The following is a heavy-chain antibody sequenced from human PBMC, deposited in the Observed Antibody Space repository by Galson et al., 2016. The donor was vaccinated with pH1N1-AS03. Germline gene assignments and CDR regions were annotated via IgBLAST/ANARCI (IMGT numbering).Heavy chain of an antibody. J-gene: IGHJ4*02. CDR3: ARQRAELGTHDY. D-gene: IGHD7-27*01. Sequence: LSLTCGVSGVSLNFFSWSWIRQPPGKGQEFIGEINHSGDAKYNPSLQSRVTISVDKSKNQFSLKVNSVSAADTALYYCARQRAELGTHDYWGQGTLFLVSS. V-gene: IGHV4-34*01. CDR1: GVSLNFFS. CDR2: INHSGDA.